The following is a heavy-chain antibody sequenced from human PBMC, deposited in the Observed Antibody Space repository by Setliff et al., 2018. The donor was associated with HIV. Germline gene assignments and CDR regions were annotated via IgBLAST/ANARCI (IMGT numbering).Heavy chain of an antibody. CDR3: ARDRIEVVVDGPHDVFDV. D-gene: IGHD2-15*01. J-gene: IGHJ3*01. CDR2: IHTSGST. V-gene: IGHV4-4*07. CDR1: GDSIGYYY. Sequence: PSETLSLTCTVSGDSIGYYYWSWIRQPAGRGLEWMGRIHTSGSTNYNPSLTSRVTLSVDTPKNQFFLKLTSLSAADTAVYYCARDRIEVVVDGPHDVFDVWGRGATVTVSS.